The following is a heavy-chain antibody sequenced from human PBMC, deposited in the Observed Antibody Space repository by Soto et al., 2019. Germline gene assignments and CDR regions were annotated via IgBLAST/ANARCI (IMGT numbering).Heavy chain of an antibody. CDR3: ARRSPPGSSWYDYYYGMDV. CDR1: GGTIRSSSYY. V-gene: IGHV4-39*01. J-gene: IGHJ6*02. CDR2: IYFSGST. D-gene: IGHD6-13*01. Sequence: SEPLSLTCNVSGGTIRSSSYYWRWIRHPPVKGLECSGSIYFSGSTYYNPSLKSRVTISVDTSKNQFSLKLSSVTAADTAVYYCARRSPPGSSWYDYYYGMDVWGQGT.